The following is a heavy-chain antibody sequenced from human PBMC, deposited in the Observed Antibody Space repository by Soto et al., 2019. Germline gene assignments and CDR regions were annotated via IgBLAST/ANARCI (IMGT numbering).Heavy chain of an antibody. CDR3: AKPLTTGYYFPFDY. CDR2: ISSSGSTI. D-gene: IGHD3-9*01. CDR1: GFTFSDYY. J-gene: IGHJ4*02. Sequence: GGSLRLSCVASGFTFSDYYMSWIRQAPGKGLEWVSYISSSGSTIYYADSVKGRFTISRDNAKNSLYLQMDSLRPDDTAVYYCAKPLTTGYYFPFDYWGQGTLVTVSS. V-gene: IGHV3-11*01.